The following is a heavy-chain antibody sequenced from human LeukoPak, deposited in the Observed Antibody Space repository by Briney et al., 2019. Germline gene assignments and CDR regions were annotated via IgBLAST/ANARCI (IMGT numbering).Heavy chain of an antibody. V-gene: IGHV4-61*02. CDR2: IYTSGST. CDR1: GDSISSADYY. Sequence: SQTLSLTCTVSGDSISSADYYWSWIRQPAGKGLEWIGRIYTSGSTNYNPTLKSRVTISADTSTNQFFLKLSSVTAADTAVYYCARESDLSHYDRTDYWGQGTLVTVSS. D-gene: IGHD3-22*01. CDR3: ARESDLSHYDRTDY. J-gene: IGHJ4*02.